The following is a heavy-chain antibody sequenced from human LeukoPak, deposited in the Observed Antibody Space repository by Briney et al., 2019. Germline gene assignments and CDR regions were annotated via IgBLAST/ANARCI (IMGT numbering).Heavy chain of an antibody. V-gene: IGHV3-48*02. J-gene: IGHJ4*02. CDR2: IRSSGSPI. Sequence: GGSLRLSCAASGFTFSMYSMNWVRQAPGKGLEWVSYIRSSGSPIYYADSVKGRFTISRDNAKNSLYLQMNSLRDEDTAVYYCVRDSHALDWWGQGTLVTVSS. CDR1: GFTFSMYS. CDR3: VRDSHALDW.